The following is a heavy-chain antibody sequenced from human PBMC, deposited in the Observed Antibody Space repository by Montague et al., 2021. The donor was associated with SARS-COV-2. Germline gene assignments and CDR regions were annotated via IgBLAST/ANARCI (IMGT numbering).Heavy chain of an antibody. D-gene: IGHD1-26*01. CDR3: ARDRGGSYPLDY. J-gene: IGHJ4*02. CDR2: ISSSSSYI. V-gene: IGHV3-21*01. CDR1: GSTFSSYS. Sequence: SLRLSFSAPGSTFSSYSMNWVRQAPGKGLEWVSSISSSSSYIYYADSVKGRFTISRDNAKNSLYLQMNSLRAEDTAVYYCARDRGGSYPLDYWGQGTLVTVSS.